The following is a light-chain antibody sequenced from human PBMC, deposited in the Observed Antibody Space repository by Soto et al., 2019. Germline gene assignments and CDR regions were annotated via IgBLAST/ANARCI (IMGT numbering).Light chain of an antibody. J-gene: IGLJ3*02. CDR2: EVN. V-gene: IGLV2-14*01. Sequence: QSALTQPASVSGSPGQSITISCTGTSTDVGGYNYVSWYQQHPGKAPKLMIYEVNNRPSGVSDRFSGSKSDNTASLTISGLQAEDEADYYCSSYTRSATLGVFGGGTKLTVL. CDR3: SSYTRSATLGV. CDR1: STDVGGYNY.